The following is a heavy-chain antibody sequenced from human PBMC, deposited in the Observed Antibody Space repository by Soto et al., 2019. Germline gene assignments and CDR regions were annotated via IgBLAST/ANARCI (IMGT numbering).Heavy chain of an antibody. CDR2: IYWDDDK. J-gene: IGHJ4*02. Sequence: QITLKESGPTLVKPTQPLTLTCTFSGFSLSTSGVGVGWIRQPPGKALEWLALIYWDDDKRYSPSLKSRLTITKDTSKTQVVLTITIMHPEATATYYGGHSSEGSDGYWGQGTLVTASS. CDR1: GFSLSTSGVG. D-gene: IGHD2-8*01. V-gene: IGHV2-5*02. CDR3: GHSSEGSDGY.